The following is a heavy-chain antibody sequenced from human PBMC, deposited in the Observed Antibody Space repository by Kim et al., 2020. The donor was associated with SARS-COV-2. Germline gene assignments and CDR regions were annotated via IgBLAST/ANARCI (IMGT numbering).Heavy chain of an antibody. J-gene: IGHJ4*02. CDR3: AKGYYSDASGYFDY. V-gene: IGHV3-23*01. Sequence: EAVKGRYTISRENSKNTLSLQMNNLRAEDTAVYNCAKGYYSDASGYFDYWGQGTLVTVSS. D-gene: IGHD3-22*01.